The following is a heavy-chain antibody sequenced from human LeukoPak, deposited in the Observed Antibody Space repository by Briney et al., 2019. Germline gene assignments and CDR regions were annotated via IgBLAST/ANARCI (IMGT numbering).Heavy chain of an antibody. J-gene: IGHJ6*02. Sequence: PSETLSLTCTVSGGSISSYYWSWIRQTAGKGLEWIGRIYTSGSTNYNPSLKSRVTMSVDTSKNQFSLKLSSVTAADTAVYYCARGGSLHYYYYYGMDVWGQGTTVTVSS. CDR3: ARGGSLHYYYYYGMDV. V-gene: IGHV4-4*07. D-gene: IGHD1-26*01. CDR2: IYTSGST. CDR1: GGSISSYY.